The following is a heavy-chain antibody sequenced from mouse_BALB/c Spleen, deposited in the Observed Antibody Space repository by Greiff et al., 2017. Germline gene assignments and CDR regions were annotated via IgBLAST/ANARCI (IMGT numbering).Heavy chain of an antibody. D-gene: IGHD1-1*01. CDR2: INPSSGYT. J-gene: IGHJ4*01. V-gene: IGHV1-4*01. CDR3: ASYYYGSSYAMDY. Sequence: VQLVESGAELARPGASVKMSCKASGYTFTSYTMHWVKQRPGQGLEWIGYINPSSGYTNYNQKFKDKATLTADKSSSPAYMQLSSLTSEDSAVYYCASYYYGSSYAMDYWGQGTAGTVAS. CDR1: GYTFTSYT.